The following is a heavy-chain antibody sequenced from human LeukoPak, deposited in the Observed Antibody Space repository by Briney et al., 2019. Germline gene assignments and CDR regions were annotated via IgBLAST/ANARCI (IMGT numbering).Heavy chain of an antibody. V-gene: IGHV3-15*01. CDR3: TTERNWELLRPYGLDI. CDR1: GFNFNYVW. J-gene: IGHJ6*02. Sequence: GGSLRLSCAASGFNFNYVWMDWVRQAPGKGLEWVGRIRTNIEGETTDYAAPVKGRFTISRDDPKTTMYLHMNRLKTEDSAVYFCTTERNWELLRPYGLDIWGQGTTVTVSS. D-gene: IGHD1-26*01. CDR2: IRTNIEGETT.